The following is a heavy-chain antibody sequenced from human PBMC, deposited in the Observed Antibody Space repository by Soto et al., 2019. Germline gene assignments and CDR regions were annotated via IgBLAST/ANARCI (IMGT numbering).Heavy chain of an antibody. Sequence: EVQLVESGGGLVQPGGSLRLSCVASGIPVSSNYMTWVRQAPGKGLEWVSVLHSGGDTYYANSVKGRFTISRHDSTTPVFLQMNSLTAEDTAVYYCARDGPYYYASRMDVWGQGTTVTVSS. CDR2: LHSGGDT. V-gene: IGHV3-53*04. CDR3: ARDGPYYYASRMDV. CDR1: GIPVSSNY. D-gene: IGHD3-10*01. J-gene: IGHJ6*02.